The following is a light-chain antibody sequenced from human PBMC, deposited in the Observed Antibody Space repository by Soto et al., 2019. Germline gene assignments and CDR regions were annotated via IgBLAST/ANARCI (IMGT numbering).Light chain of an antibody. CDR3: QQYGSSPPWT. V-gene: IGKV3-20*01. J-gene: IGKJ1*01. Sequence: EVVLTQSPGTLSLSPGERATLSCRASQSVSGSDLAWYQQKPGQAPRLLISGVSNRATGTPDRFSGSGSGTDFTLTISRLEPEDFAVYYCQQYGSSPPWTFGQGTKVDIK. CDR2: GVS. CDR1: QSVSGSD.